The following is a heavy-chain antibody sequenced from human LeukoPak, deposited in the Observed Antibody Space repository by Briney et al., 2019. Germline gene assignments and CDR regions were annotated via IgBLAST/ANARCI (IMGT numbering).Heavy chain of an antibody. V-gene: IGHV4-4*09. CDR2: IYTSGST. CDR3: ARLSYDYVWGSYRPDYYYYYMDV. CDR1: GGSISSYY. D-gene: IGHD3-16*02. J-gene: IGHJ6*03. Sequence: SETLSLTRTVSGGSISSYYWSWIRQPPGKGLEWIGYIYTSGSTNYNPSLKSRVTISVDTSKNQFSLKLSSVTAADTAVYYCARLSYDYVWGSYRPDYYYYYMDVWGKGTTVTVSS.